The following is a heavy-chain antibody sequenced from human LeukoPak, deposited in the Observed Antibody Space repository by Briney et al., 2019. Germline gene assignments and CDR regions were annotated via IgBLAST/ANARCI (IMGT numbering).Heavy chain of an antibody. J-gene: IGHJ5*02. CDR2: ISWDSGSI. CDR1: GFTFDDYA. V-gene: IGHV3-9*01. D-gene: IGHD6-13*01. CDR3: AKDPYSSSWYGRGSWFDP. Sequence: GGSLRLSCAASGFTFDDYAMHWVRQAPGKGLEWVSGISWDSGSIGYADSVKGRFTISRDNAKNSLYLQMNSLRAEDTALYYCAKDPYSSSWYGRGSWFDPWGQGTLVTVSS.